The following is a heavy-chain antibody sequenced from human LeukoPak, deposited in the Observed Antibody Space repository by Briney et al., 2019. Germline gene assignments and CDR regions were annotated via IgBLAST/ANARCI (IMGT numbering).Heavy chain of an antibody. CDR3: ARHNKTPTYYYGSGSYFDS. CDR1: GGSINTYY. Sequence: PSETLSLTCTVPGGSINTYYWSWIRQPPGKGLEWIGNIHYRGSPNYNPSLKSRVTISVDTSNNQFSLKLRSVTAADTPVYYCARHNKTPTYYYGSGSYFDSWGQGTLVTVSS. J-gene: IGHJ4*02. D-gene: IGHD3-10*01. CDR2: IHYRGSP. V-gene: IGHV4-59*08.